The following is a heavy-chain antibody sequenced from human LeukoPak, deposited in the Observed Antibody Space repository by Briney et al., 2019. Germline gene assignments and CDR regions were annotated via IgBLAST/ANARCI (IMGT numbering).Heavy chain of an antibody. CDR1: GFTFITYA. Sequence: GGSLRLSCAASGFTFITYAMSWVRQAPGKGLQWVSVIRDSGGSKYYADSVEGRFTISRDNSKNTLYLQMNSLRAEDTAVYYCAKAGRSGWYPGWPFDIWGQGTMVTVSS. D-gene: IGHD6-19*01. J-gene: IGHJ3*02. CDR2: IRDSGGSK. V-gene: IGHV3-23*01. CDR3: AKAGRSGWYPGWPFDI.